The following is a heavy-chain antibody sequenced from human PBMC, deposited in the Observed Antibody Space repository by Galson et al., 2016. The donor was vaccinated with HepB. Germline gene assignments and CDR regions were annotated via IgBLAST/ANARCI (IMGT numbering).Heavy chain of an antibody. J-gene: IGHJ4*02. Sequence: SLRLSCAASGFIFSNYAMSWVRQAPGKGLEWVSAISGSGAGTNYADSVRGRFTISRGNSKNTLYLQMNSLTAEDTAVYYCAKRRGVGATYFDYWGQGTLVTVSS. CDR1: GFIFSNYA. CDR3: AKRRGVGATYFDY. D-gene: IGHD1-26*01. CDR2: ISGSGAGT. V-gene: IGHV3-23*01.